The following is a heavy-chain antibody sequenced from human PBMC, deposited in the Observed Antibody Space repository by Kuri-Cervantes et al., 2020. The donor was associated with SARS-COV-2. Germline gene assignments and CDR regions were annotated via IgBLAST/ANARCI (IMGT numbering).Heavy chain of an antibody. V-gene: IGHV3-23*01. J-gene: IGHJ6*03. Sequence: GESLKISCAASGSTFSSYAMSWVRQAPGKGLEWVSAISGSGGSTYYADSVKGRFTISRDNSKSMLYMQINSLRAEDTAVYYCSKALSRSFLYYYYMDVWGKGTTVTVSS. CDR3: SKALSRSFLYYYYMDV. CDR1: GSTFSSYA. CDR2: ISGSGGST. D-gene: IGHD3-10*01.